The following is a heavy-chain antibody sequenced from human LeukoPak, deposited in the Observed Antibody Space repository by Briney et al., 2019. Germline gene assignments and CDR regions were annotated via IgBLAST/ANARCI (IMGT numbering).Heavy chain of an antibody. D-gene: IGHD6-19*01. CDR2: INHSGST. Sequence: SETLSLTCAVYGGSFSGYYWSWIRQPPGKGLEWIGEINHSGSTNYNLSLKSRVTISVDTSKNQFSLKLSSVTAADTAVYYCARAQYSSGSRDYFDYWGQGTLVTVSS. J-gene: IGHJ4*02. CDR3: ARAQYSSGSRDYFDY. CDR1: GGSFSGYY. V-gene: IGHV4-34*01.